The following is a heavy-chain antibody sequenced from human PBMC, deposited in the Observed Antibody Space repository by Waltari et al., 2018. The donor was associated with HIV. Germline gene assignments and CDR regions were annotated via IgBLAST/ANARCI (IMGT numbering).Heavy chain of an antibody. CDR3: ATIIAVAGMGHY. D-gene: IGHD6-19*01. CDR1: GYTLTELS. J-gene: IGHJ4*02. Sequence: QVQLVQSGAEVKKPGASVKVSCKVSGYTLTELSMHWVRQAPGKGREWMGGLGPEEGETIYAQKFQGRDTVTEDTSTDTAYMELSSLRSEDTAVDYCATIIAVAGMGHYWGQGTLVTVSS. V-gene: IGHV1-24*01. CDR2: LGPEEGET.